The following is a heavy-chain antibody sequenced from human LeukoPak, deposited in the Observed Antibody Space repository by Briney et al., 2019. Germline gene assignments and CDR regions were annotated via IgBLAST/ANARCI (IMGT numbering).Heavy chain of an antibody. D-gene: IGHD3-16*02. CDR2: IIPIFGTA. CDR1: GGTFSSYA. J-gene: IGHJ4*02. V-gene: IGHV1-69*13. CDR3: ASSPLGELSLFKYYFDY. Sequence: SVKVSCKASGGTFSSYAISWVRQAPGQGLEWMGGIIPIFGTANYAQKFRGRVTITADESTSTACMELSSLRSEDTAVYYCASSPLGELSLFKYYFDYWGQGTLVTVSS.